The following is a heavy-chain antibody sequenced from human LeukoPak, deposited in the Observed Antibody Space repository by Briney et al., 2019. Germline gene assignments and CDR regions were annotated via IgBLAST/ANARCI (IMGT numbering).Heavy chain of an antibody. D-gene: IGHD1-26*01. CDR1: GFTFSTYW. CDR3: ARDKVVGASGFEY. CDR2: INEDGSEK. V-gene: IGHV3-7*01. Sequence: GGSLRLSCAGSGFTFSTYWMSWVRQVPGKGLEWMANINEDGSEKNYVDSVKGRFTISRDNAKNLVYLQLNSLRVEDTAVYYCARDKVVGASGFEYWGQGTQVMVSS. J-gene: IGHJ4*02.